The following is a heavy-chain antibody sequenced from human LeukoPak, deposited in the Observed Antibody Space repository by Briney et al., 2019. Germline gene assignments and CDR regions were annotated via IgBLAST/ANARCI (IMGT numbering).Heavy chain of an antibody. D-gene: IGHD3-22*01. V-gene: IGHV3-30-3*01. Sequence: GGSLRLSCAASGFTFSSYAMHWVRQAPGKGLEWVAVISYDGSNKYYADSVKGRFTISRDNSKNTLYLQMNSLRAEDTAVYYCARYTYYDSSGYFDYWGQGTLVTFSS. CDR1: GFTFSSYA. J-gene: IGHJ4*02. CDR2: ISYDGSNK. CDR3: ARYTYYDSSGYFDY.